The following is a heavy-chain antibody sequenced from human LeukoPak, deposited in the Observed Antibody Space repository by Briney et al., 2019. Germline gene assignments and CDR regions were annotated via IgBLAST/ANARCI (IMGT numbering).Heavy chain of an antibody. CDR1: GGSISSYY. CDR2: IYTSGST. J-gene: IGHJ5*02. Sequence: SETLSLTCTVSGGSISSYYWGWIRQPAGKGLEWIGRIYTSGSTNYNPSLKSRVTMSVDTSKNQFSLKLSSVTAADTAVYYCARAHSSSWPNWFDPWGQGTLVTVSS. CDR3: ARAHSSSWPNWFDP. V-gene: IGHV4-4*07. D-gene: IGHD6-13*01.